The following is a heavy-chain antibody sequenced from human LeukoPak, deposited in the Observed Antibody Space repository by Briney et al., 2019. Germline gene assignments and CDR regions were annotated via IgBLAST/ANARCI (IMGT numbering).Heavy chain of an antibody. CDR3: ARINRYLYFDY. V-gene: IGHV4-61*02. D-gene: IGHD1-14*01. CDR2: IYTSGST. J-gene: IGHJ4*02. Sequence: SETLSLTCTVSGGSISSGSYYWSWIRQPAGKGLEWIGRIYTSGSTNYNPSLKSRVTISVDTSKNQFSLKLSSVTAADTAVYYCARINRYLYFDYWGQGTLVTVSS. CDR1: GGSISSGSYY.